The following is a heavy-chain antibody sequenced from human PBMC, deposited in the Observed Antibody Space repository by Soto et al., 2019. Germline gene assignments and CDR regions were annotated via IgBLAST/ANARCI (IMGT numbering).Heavy chain of an antibody. Sequence: QVQLQESGPGLVKPSETLSLTGTVSGGSFSSYYWSWIRQPPGKGLEWIGYIYYSGSTNYNPSLKSRVTISVDTSKNQFSLKLSSVTAADTAVYYCARTGIVGATSDAFDIWGQGTMVTVSS. J-gene: IGHJ3*02. CDR1: GGSFSSYY. CDR3: ARTGIVGATSDAFDI. CDR2: IYYSGST. D-gene: IGHD1-26*01. V-gene: IGHV4-59*01.